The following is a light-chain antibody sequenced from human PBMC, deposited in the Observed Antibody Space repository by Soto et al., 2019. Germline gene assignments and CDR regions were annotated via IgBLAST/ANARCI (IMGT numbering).Light chain of an antibody. CDR1: TGAVATGHY. CDR3: SLSYSGIRV. Sequence: QAVVTQDPSLTVSPGGTVTLTCGSSTGAVATGHYPYWFQQMPGQAPRTLIYDTNNRHSWTPARFSGSHLGGKPALTLSCAQPEDEADYYCSLSYSGIRVFGGGTKLTVL. V-gene: IGLV7-46*01. CDR2: DTN. J-gene: IGLJ3*02.